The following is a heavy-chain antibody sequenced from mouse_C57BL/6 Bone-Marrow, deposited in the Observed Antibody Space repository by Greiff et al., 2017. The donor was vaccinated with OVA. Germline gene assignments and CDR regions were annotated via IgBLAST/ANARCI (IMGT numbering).Heavy chain of an antibody. J-gene: IGHJ3*01. Sequence: VQLVESGAELARPGASVKLSCKASGYTFTSYGISWVKQRTGQGLEWIGEIYPRSGNTYYNEKFKGKATLTADKSSSTAYMELRSLTSEDSAVYFCARPTVVARRFAYWGQGTLVTVSA. CDR1: GYTFTSYG. D-gene: IGHD1-1*01. V-gene: IGHV1-81*01. CDR2: IYPRSGNT. CDR3: ARPTVVARRFAY.